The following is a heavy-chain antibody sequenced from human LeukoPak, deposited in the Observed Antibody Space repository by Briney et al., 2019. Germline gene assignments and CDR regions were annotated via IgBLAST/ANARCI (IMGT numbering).Heavy chain of an antibody. J-gene: IGHJ6*03. D-gene: IGHD5-18*01. Sequence: ASVKVSCKASGYTFTGYYMHGVRQAPGQGLEWMGWINPNSGGTNYAQKFQGRVTMTRDTSISTAYMELSRLRSEDTAVYYCARDGGGYSYGYYYYYYMDVWGKGTTVTVSS. CDR2: INPNSGGT. CDR3: ARDGGGYSYGYYYYYYMDV. CDR1: GYTFTGYY. V-gene: IGHV1-2*02.